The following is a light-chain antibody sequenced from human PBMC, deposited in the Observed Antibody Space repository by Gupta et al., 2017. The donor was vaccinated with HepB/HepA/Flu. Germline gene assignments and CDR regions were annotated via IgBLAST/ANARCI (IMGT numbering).Light chain of an antibody. CDR2: STN. Sequence: QTVVTQEPSLTVSPGGTVTLTCASNTGAVTSDYHVGWFQRQPGQPPRALIFSTNNKYSWTPARFSGSLLGGKAALTLSGVQPEDEADYFCLLFSGGGASWVFSGGTKLTVL. J-gene: IGLJ3*02. CDR1: TGAVTSDYH. V-gene: IGLV7-43*01. CDR3: LLFSGGGASWV.